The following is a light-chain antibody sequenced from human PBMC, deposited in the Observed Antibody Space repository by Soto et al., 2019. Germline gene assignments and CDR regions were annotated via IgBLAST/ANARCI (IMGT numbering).Light chain of an antibody. V-gene: IGKV1-5*03. J-gene: IGKJ1*01. CDR1: QSISSW. CDR2: KAS. Sequence: DIQMTQSPSTLSASVGDRVTITCRASQSISSWLAWYQQKPGKAPKLLIYKASSLESGVPSRFSGSGSGTELTLTISSLQPDDFATYYRQQYNSYRTFGQGTKVEIK. CDR3: QQYNSYRT.